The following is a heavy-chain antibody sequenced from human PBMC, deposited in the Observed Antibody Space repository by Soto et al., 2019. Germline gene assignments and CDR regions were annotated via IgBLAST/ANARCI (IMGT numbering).Heavy chain of an antibody. CDR2: IDPSDSYT. D-gene: IGHD3-3*01. J-gene: IGHJ6*02. CDR1: GYSFTSYW. V-gene: IGHV5-10-1*01. CDR3: ARHDLHDYCYYGMDV. Sequence: GESLKISCKGSGYSFTSYWISWVRQMPGKGLEWMGRIDPSDSYTNYSPSFQGHVTISADKSISTAYLQWSSLKASDTAMYYCARHDLHDYCYYGMDVWGQGTTVTVSS.